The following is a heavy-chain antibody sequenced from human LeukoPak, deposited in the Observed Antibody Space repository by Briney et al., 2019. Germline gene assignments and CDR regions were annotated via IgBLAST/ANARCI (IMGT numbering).Heavy chain of an antibody. CDR1: GFTFSSYA. CDR3: AKVILPYSGCPGNAIDI. V-gene: IGHV3-23*01. D-gene: IGHD1-26*01. CDR2: IGGSGDGYNT. J-gene: IGHJ3*02. Sequence: GGSLRLSCAASGFTFSSYAMSWVRQAPGKGLEWVSDIGGSGDGYNTYYGDSVKGRFTISRDNSKNTLYLQVNSLRAEDTAVYFCAKVILPYSGCPGNAIDIWGEGTMVTVSS.